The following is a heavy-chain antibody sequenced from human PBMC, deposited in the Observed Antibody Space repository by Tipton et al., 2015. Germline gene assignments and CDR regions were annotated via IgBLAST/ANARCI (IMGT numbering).Heavy chain of an antibody. CDR1: GGSVSSGSYY. V-gene: IGHV4-61*01. CDR3: ASTERYSSGWSRGWCDP. D-gene: IGHD6-19*01. CDR2: IYYSGST. J-gene: IGHJ5*02. Sequence: VKPSETLSLTCTVSGGSVSSGSYYWNWIRQPPGKGLEWIGNIYYSGSTNYNPSLKSRVTISVDTSKNQFSLKLSSVTAADTAVYYCASTERYSSGWSRGWCDPWGQGTLVTVPS.